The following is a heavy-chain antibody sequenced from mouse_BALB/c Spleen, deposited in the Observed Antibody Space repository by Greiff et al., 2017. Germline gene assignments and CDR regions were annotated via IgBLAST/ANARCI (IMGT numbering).Heavy chain of an antibody. J-gene: IGHJ4*01. CDR1: GFTFSSYT. CDR2: ISNGGGST. D-gene: IGHD1-1*01. V-gene: IGHV5-12-2*01. CDR3: ARHPVGAMDY. Sequence: EVQLVESGGGLVQPGGSLKLSCAASGFTFSSYTMSWVRQTPEKRLEWVAYISNGGGSTYYPDTVKGRFTISRDNAKNTLYLQMSSLKSEDTAMYYCARHPVGAMDYWGQGTSVTVSS.